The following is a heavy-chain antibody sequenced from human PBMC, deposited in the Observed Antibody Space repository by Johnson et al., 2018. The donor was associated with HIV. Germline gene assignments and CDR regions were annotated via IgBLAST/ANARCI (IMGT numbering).Heavy chain of an antibody. Sequence: MLLVESGGGLVQPGGSLTLPCVASGYSFSHYWMSWVRQAPGKGLEWVANINQDGSEKYYVDSVKGRFTISRDNAKNSLYLQMNSLKTEDTAVYYCTTAAGVIVVVIGNGGDAFDIWGKGTMVTVSS. J-gene: IGHJ3*02. CDR2: INQDGSEK. V-gene: IGHV3-7*05. CDR3: TTAAGVIVVVIGNGGDAFDI. CDR1: GYSFSHYW. D-gene: IGHD2-21*01.